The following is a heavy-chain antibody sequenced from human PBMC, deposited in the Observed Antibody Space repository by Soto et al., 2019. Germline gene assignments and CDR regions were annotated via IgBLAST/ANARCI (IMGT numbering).Heavy chain of an antibody. J-gene: IGHJ4*02. Sequence: GGSLRLSCAASGFTFSTYWMHWVRQAPGKGLVWVSRINSDGSSIIYADFVKGRFTISRDNAKNTLYLQMNSLGVEDTAVYYCARDQDSSGWYDFGFWGQGILVTVSS. V-gene: IGHV3-74*01. CDR1: GFTFSTYW. CDR3: ARDQDSSGWYDFGF. D-gene: IGHD6-19*01. CDR2: INSDGSSI.